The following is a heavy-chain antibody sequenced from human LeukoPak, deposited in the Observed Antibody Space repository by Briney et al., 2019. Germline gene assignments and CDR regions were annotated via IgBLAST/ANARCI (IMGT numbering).Heavy chain of an antibody. Sequence: GGSLRLSCAASGFTFSNARMNWVRQAPGKGLEWVGHIKSNTDGVTADYASPVKGRFTISRDDSKNTLYLQMNSLKTEDTAVYYCTTRRTYYDSSGYSYPYYYYYYMDVWGKGTTVTVSS. D-gene: IGHD3-22*01. CDR1: GFTFSNAR. CDR3: TTRRTYYDSSGYSYPYYYYYYMDV. CDR2: IKSNTDGVTA. V-gene: IGHV3-15*01. J-gene: IGHJ6*03.